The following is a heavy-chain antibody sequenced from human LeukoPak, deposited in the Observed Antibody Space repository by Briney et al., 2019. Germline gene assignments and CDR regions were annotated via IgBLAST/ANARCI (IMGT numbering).Heavy chain of an antibody. J-gene: IGHJ4*02. CDR2: INTGNGNT. CDR1: GYTFTHYA. Sequence: ASVKVSCKASGYTFTHYAMHWVRQAPGQSLEWMGWINTGNGNTKYSQTFQGRVTLTRDTSANTAYMEVTSLRSEDTSVYYCATRSASSYGGVFDFWGQGSLVIVSS. CDR3: ATRSASSYGGVFDF. V-gene: IGHV1-3*04. D-gene: IGHD3-16*01.